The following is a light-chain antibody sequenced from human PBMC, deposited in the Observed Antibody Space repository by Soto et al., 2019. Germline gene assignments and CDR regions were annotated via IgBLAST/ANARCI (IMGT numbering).Light chain of an antibody. CDR2: RDN. J-gene: IGLJ2*01. CDR1: SSDIGSNP. Sequence: QSVLTQPPSASGTPGQRVAISCSGGSSDIGSNPVNWYLHLPGAAPKLLIYRDNQRTSGVPARFSGSKSGPSASLTISGLQSEDEADYFCSAWDDSIYGPVFGGGTKLTVL. CDR3: SAWDDSIYGPV. V-gene: IGLV1-44*01.